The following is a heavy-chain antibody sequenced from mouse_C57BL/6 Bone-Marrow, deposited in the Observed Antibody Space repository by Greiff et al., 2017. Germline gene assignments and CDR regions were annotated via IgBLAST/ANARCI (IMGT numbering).Heavy chain of an antibody. D-gene: IGHD1-1*01. CDR3: ARVPITTVVARYWYFDV. CDR1: GFTFSDYY. Sequence: EVNVVESEGGLVQPGSSMKLSCTASGFTFSDYYMAWVRQVPEKGLEWVANINYDGSSTYYLDSLKSRFFISRDNAKNILYLQMSSLKSEDTATYYCARVPITTVVARYWYFDVWGTGTTVTVSS. V-gene: IGHV5-16*01. CDR2: INYDGSST. J-gene: IGHJ1*03.